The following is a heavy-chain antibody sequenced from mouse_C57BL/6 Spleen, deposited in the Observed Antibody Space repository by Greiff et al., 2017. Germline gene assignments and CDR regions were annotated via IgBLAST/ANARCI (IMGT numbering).Heavy chain of an antibody. J-gene: IGHJ2*01. Sequence: EVQLQQSGPELVKPGASVKIPCKASGYTFTDYNMDWVKQSHGKSLEWIGDINPNNGGTIYNQKFKGKATLTVDKSSSTAYMELRSLTSEDTAVYYWARRAYGSGHFDYWGQGTTLTVSS. V-gene: IGHV1-18*01. D-gene: IGHD1-1*01. CDR3: ARRAYGSGHFDY. CDR1: GYTFTDYN. CDR2: INPNNGGT.